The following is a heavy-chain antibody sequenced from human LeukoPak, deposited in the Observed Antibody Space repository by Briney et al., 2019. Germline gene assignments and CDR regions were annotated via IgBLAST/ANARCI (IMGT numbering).Heavy chain of an antibody. Sequence: KPSETLSPTCTVSGGSTGSSSFYWGWIRQPPGKGLEWIGNIYYSASTYYNPSLKSRVTISIDTSRNQFSPNLNSVTAGDTAVYYCARATGYYEYASFYFDPWGQGTLVTVSS. CDR3: ARATGYYEYASFYFDP. CDR2: IYYSAST. CDR1: GGSTGSSSFY. J-gene: IGHJ5*02. V-gene: IGHV4-39*07. D-gene: IGHD3-9*01.